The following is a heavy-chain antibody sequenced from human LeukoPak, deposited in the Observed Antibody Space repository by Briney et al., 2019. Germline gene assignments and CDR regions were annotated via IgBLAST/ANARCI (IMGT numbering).Heavy chain of an antibody. Sequence: GGSLRLSCAASGFTFSSYAMRWVRQAPGKGLEWVSAISGSGGSTYYADSVKGRFTISRDNSKNTLYLQMNGLRAEDTAVYYCARRNIAPAALDYWGQGTVHRVSS. CDR3: ARRNIAPAALDY. D-gene: IGHD6-13*01. CDR2: ISGSGGST. J-gene: IGHJ4*02. CDR1: GFTFSSYA. V-gene: IGHV3-23*01.